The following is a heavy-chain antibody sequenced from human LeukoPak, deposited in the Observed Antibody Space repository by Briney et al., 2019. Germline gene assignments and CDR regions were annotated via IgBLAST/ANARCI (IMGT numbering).Heavy chain of an antibody. CDR3: ARVPPDSSGYYVYYFDY. J-gene: IGHJ4*02. CDR1: AYTFTSYG. D-gene: IGHD3-22*01. Sequence: ASVKVSCKASAYTFTSYGISWVRQAPGQGLEWMGWISAHNGNTNYAQKLQGRVTMTTDTSTSTAYMELRSLRSDDTAVYYCARVPPDSSGYYVYYFDYWGQGTLVTVSA. V-gene: IGHV1-18*01. CDR2: ISAHNGNT.